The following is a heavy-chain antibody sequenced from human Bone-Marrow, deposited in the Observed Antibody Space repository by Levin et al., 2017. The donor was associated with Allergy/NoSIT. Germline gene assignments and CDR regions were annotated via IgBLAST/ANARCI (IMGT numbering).Heavy chain of an antibody. D-gene: IGHD4-17*01. CDR1: GFTFNNAW. Sequence: ETLSLTCAASGFTFNNAWLSWFRQAPGKGLEGVGRMRTARDGGTTDYAAPVKGRFTISRDDTKNTLYLQIDSLKGEDAAVYYCAARDDFGDDVSKTCLYDNLDVWGRGTTVTV. CDR2: MRTARDGGTT. V-gene: IGHV3-15*01. J-gene: IGHJ6*02. CDR3: AARDDFGDDVSKTCLYDNLDV.